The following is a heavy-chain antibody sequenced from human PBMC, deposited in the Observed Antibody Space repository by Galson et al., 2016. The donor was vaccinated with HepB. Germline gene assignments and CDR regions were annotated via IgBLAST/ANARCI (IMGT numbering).Heavy chain of an antibody. Sequence: SLRLSCAGSGFTFSNYGMHWVRQAPGKGLEWVSNIWFAGRNKYYGDSVKGRFTISRDNSKNTLYLQMNSLRAGDTAVYYCARDAHYGFYFDHWGQGTLVTVSS. CDR1: GFTFSNYG. CDR3: ARDAHYGFYFDH. J-gene: IGHJ4*02. V-gene: IGHV3-33*01. D-gene: IGHD3-16*01. CDR2: IWFAGRNK.